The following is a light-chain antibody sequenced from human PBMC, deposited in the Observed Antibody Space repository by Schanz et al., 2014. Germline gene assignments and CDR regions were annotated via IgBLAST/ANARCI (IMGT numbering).Light chain of an antibody. V-gene: IGLV2-14*03. Sequence: QSALTQPPSASGSPGQSVTISCTGTSSDIGGFNFVSWYQQHPGKAPKLIIYGVSNRPSGVSNRFSGSKSGNTASLTISGLQAEDEADYYCSSFTSSNTLVFGGGTKLTVL. CDR3: SSFTSSNTLV. J-gene: IGLJ3*02. CDR2: GVS. CDR1: SSDIGGFNF.